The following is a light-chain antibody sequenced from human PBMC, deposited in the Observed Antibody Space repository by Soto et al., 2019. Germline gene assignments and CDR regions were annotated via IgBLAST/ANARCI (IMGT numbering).Light chain of an antibody. CDR2: GAS. J-gene: IGKJ1*01. V-gene: IGKV3-15*01. CDR1: ESVSTN. Sequence: EIVMTQSPATLSVSPGERVTLSCRASESVSTNLAWYQQKAGQAPRLLIYGASTRATGIPARFSGSGSGTEFTLTISSLQSEDFAVYYCQQYNNWPGTFGQGTKVDI. CDR3: QQYNNWPGT.